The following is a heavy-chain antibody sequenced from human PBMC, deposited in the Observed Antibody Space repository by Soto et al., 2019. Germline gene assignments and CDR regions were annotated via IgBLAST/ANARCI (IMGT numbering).Heavy chain of an antibody. CDR1: GFTFSSYA. CDR2: ISYDGSNK. V-gene: IGHV3-30-3*01. D-gene: IGHD6-19*01. CDR3: ARVHGVSGWYFGDY. J-gene: IGHJ4*02. Sequence: GGSLRLSCAACGFTFSSYAMHWVRQAPGKGLEWVAVISYDGSNKYYADSVKGRFTISRDNSKNTLYLQMNSLRAEDTAVYYCARVHGVSGWYFGDYWGQGTLVTVSS.